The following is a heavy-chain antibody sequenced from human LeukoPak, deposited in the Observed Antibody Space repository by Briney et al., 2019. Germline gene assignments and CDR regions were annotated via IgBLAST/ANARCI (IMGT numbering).Heavy chain of an antibody. D-gene: IGHD4-17*01. CDR2: IYYSGST. Sequence: PAETLSLTCTVSGGSISSYYWSWIRQPSGKGLEWIGYIYYSGSTNYNPSLKSRLTISVDTSKNQFSLKLSSVPAADTAVYYCARGGDYEEDAFDIWGQGTMVTVSS. CDR3: ARGGDYEEDAFDI. CDR1: GGSISSYY. V-gene: IGHV4-59*01. J-gene: IGHJ3*02.